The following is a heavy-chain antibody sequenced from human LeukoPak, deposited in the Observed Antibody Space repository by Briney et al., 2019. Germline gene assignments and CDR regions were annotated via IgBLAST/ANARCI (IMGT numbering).Heavy chain of an antibody. CDR3: ASYSSGWYVDY. CDR1: GGSTSSYY. J-gene: IGHJ4*02. D-gene: IGHD6-19*01. V-gene: IGHV4-59*08. Sequence: PSETLSLTCTVSGGSTSSYYWSWIRQPPGKGLEWIGYIYYSGSTNYNPSLKSRVTISVDTSKNQFSLKLSSVTAAGTAVYYCASYSSGWYVDYWGQGTLVTVSS. CDR2: IYYSGST.